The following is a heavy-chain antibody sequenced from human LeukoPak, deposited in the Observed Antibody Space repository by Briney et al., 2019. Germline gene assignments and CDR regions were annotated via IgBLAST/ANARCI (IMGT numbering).Heavy chain of an antibody. CDR2: IIPILGIA. CDR1: GGTFSSYT. D-gene: IGHD3-10*01. Sequence: SVKVSCKASGGTFSSYTMSWVRQAPGQGLEWMGRIIPILGIANYAQKFQGRVTITADKSTSTAYMELSSLRSEDTAVYYCAREWFGELAYYYGMDVWGQGTTVTVSS. V-gene: IGHV1-69*04. CDR3: AREWFGELAYYYGMDV. J-gene: IGHJ6*01.